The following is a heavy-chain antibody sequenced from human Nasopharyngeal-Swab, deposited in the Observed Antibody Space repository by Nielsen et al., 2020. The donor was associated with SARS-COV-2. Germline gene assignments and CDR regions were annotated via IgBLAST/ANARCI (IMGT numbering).Heavy chain of an antibody. CDR2: IIPILGIA. CDR3: AREYCSGGSCYGNYGMDV. Sequence: SVKVSCKASGGTFSSYAVSWVRQAPGQGLEWMGRIIPILGIANYAQKFQGRVTITADKSTSTAYMELSSLRSEDTAVYYCAREYCSGGSCYGNYGMDVWGQGTTVTVSS. J-gene: IGHJ6*02. CDR1: GGTFSSYA. D-gene: IGHD2-15*01. V-gene: IGHV1-69*04.